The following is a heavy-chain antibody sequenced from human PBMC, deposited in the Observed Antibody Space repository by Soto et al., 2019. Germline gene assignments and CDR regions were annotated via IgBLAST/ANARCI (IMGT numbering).Heavy chain of an antibody. CDR1: GFTFSSYG. D-gene: IGHD2-15*01. CDR2: ISYDGSNK. Sequence: GGSLRLSCAASGFTFSSYGMHWVRQAPGKGLEWVAVISYDGSNKYYADSVKGRFTISRDNSKNTLYLQMNSLRAEDTAVYYCAKVDCSGGSCYAPYYYYGMDVWGQGTTVTVSS. J-gene: IGHJ6*02. CDR3: AKVDCSGGSCYAPYYYYGMDV. V-gene: IGHV3-30*18.